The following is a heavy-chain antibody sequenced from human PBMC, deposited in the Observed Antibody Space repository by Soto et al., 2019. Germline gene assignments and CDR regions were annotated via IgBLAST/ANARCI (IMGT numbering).Heavy chain of an antibody. CDR2: IVPILDIE. J-gene: IGHJ3*02. D-gene: IGHD6-13*01. CDR3: ARGAFGGQKQLVRDGSDI. Sequence: QVQLVQSGAEVKKPGSSVKVSCKASGGTFNSYTISWVRQAPGQGLEWMGRIVPILDIEKYAQKFQGRVKINADKSTSTAYMELSSLRSEDTAVYYCARGAFGGQKQLVRDGSDIWGQGTMVTVSS. CDR1: GGTFNSYT. V-gene: IGHV1-69*02.